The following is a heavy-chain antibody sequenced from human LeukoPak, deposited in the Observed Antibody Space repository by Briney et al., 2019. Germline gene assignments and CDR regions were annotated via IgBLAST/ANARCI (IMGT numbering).Heavy chain of an antibody. CDR2: ISYDGSNK. Sequence: GGSLRLSCAASGFTFSSYGMHWVRQAPGKGLERVAVISYDGSNKYYADSVKGRFTISRDNSKNTLYLQMNSLRAEDTAVYYCAKDLFDFWSGYPLYYGMDVWGQGTTVTVSS. J-gene: IGHJ6*02. CDR3: AKDLFDFWSGYPLYYGMDV. CDR1: GFTFSSYG. D-gene: IGHD3-3*01. V-gene: IGHV3-30*18.